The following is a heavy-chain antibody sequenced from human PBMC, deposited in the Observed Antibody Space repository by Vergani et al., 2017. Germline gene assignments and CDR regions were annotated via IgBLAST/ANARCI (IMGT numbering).Heavy chain of an antibody. CDR2: INHSGST. J-gene: IGHJ4*02. D-gene: IGHD3-10*01. CDR1: GGSFSGYY. V-gene: IGHV4-34*01. CDR3: ARVSSMVRGVFGY. Sequence: QVQLQQWGAGLLKPSETLSLTCAVYGGSFSGYYWSWIRQPPGKGLEWIGEINHSGSTNYNPSLKSLVTISVDTSKNQFSLKLSSVTAADTAVYYCARVSSMVRGVFGYWGQGTLVTVSS.